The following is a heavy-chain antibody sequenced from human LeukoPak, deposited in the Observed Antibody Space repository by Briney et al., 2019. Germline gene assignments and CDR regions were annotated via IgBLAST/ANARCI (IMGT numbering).Heavy chain of an antibody. CDR1: GYTFTSYG. D-gene: IGHD5-18*01. V-gene: IGHV1-18*01. Sequence: GASVKVSCKASGYTFTSYGISWVRQAPGQGLEWMGWISAYNGNTNYAQKLQGRVTMTTDTSTSTAYMELRSLRSDDTAVYYCARDDRWVTSSYGLDYWGQGTLVTVSS. CDR2: ISAYNGNT. J-gene: IGHJ4*02. CDR3: ARDDRWVTSSYGLDY.